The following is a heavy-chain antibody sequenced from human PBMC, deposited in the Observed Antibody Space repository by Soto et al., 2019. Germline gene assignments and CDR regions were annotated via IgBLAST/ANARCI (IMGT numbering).Heavy chain of an antibody. J-gene: IGHJ6*02. V-gene: IGHV1-69*06. CDR1: GGTFSSYA. CDR2: IIPIFGTA. D-gene: IGHD6-13*01. CDR3: ARDRVAAAGPLYYYYGMDV. Sequence: SMKVSCKASGGTFSSYAISWVRQAPGQRLEWMGGIIPIFGTANYAQKFQGRVTITADKSTSTAYMELSSLRSEDTAVYYCARDRVAAAGPLYYYYGMDVWGQGTTVTVSS.